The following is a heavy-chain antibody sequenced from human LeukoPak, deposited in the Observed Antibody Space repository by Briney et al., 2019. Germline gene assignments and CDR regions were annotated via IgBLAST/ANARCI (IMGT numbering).Heavy chain of an antibody. CDR3: ARQGVVASDAFDI. D-gene: IGHD3-22*01. CDR2: INPNSGGT. J-gene: IGHJ3*02. Sequence: ASVKVSCKASGYTFTCYYMHWVRQAPGQGLEWMGWINPNSGGTNYAQKFQGRVTMTRDTSISTAYMELSRLRSDDTAVYYCARQGVVASDAFDIWGQGTMVTVSS. V-gene: IGHV1-2*02. CDR1: GYTFTCYY.